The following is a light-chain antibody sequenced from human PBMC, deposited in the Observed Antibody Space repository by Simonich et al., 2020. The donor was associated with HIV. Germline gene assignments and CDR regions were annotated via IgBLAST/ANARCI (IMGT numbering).Light chain of an antibody. CDR3: QQANSFPLT. CDR1: QSLLGSTGYNS. J-gene: IGKJ4*01. V-gene: IGKV2-28*01. CDR2: LGS. Sequence: DIVMTQSPLSLPVTPGEPASISCRYSQSLLGSTGYNSLAWYLQKPGQSPQIRFYLGSNRASGVPDRFSGSGSGTDFTLTISSLQPEDFATYYCQQANSFPLTFGGGTKVEIK.